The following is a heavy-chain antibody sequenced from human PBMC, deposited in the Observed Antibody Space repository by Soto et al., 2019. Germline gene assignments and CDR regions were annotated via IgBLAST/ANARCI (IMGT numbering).Heavy chain of an antibody. J-gene: IGHJ4*02. CDR3: ARESRYYDILTGYSEFDY. Sequence: WETLSLTYTVSGRSISSYYWSWLRQPPGKGLEWIGYIYYSGSTNYNPSLKSRVTISVDTSKNQFSLKLSSVTAADTAVYYCARESRYYDILTGYSEFDYWGQGTLVTVSS. CDR1: GRSISSYY. V-gene: IGHV4-59*01. CDR2: IYYSGST. D-gene: IGHD3-9*01.